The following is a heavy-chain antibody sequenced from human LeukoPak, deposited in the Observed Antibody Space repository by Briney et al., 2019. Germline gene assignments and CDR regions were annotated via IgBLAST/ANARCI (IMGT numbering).Heavy chain of an antibody. CDR3: ARFVGSSWLAFDI. CDR2: IHYSGST. Sequence: PSETLSLTCTVSGNSISSGDYYWSWIRQPPGKGLECIGYIHYSGSTNYNPSLKSRVTISKDTSKNQFSLKLNSVTAADTALYYCARFVGSSWLAFDIWGQGTMVTVSS. J-gene: IGHJ3*02. CDR1: GNSISSGDYY. D-gene: IGHD6-13*01. V-gene: IGHV4-61*08.